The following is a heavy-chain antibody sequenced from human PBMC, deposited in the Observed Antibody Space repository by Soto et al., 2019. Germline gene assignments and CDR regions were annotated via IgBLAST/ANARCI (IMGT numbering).Heavy chain of an antibody. J-gene: IGHJ5*02. V-gene: IGHV3-53*01. Sequence: EVQLVESGGGVIQPGGSLRLSCAASGFTVSSNYMSWVRQAPGKGLVWVSVTYSGGSTHYEDSVKGRFTISRDNSKNTFLLQMNSLRAANTAVYYCARVGQQQLVGGTYNWFDPWGQGTLFTVSS. D-gene: IGHD6-13*01. CDR3: ARVGQQQLVGGTYNWFDP. CDR2: TYSGGST. CDR1: GFTVSSNY.